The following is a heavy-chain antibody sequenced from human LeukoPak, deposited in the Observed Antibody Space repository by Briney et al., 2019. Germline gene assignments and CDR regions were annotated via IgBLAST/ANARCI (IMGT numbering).Heavy chain of an antibody. V-gene: IGHV1-46*01. CDR3: ARNPVTTKYFDY. CDR1: GYTFTSYY. Sequence: ASVKVSCKASGYTFTSYYMLWVRQAPGQGLEWMGIINLSGGSTRYAQKFQGRVTMTRDTSTSTVYMELSSLRSEDTAVYYCARNPVTTKYFDYWGQGTLVTVSS. J-gene: IGHJ4*02. CDR2: INLSGGST. D-gene: IGHD4-17*01.